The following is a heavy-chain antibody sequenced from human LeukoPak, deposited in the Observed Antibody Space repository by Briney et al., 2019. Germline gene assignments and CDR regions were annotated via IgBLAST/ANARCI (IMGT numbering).Heavy chain of an antibody. D-gene: IGHD3-22*01. CDR2: FDPEDGET. J-gene: IGHJ5*02. Sequence: GASVKVTCKVSGYTLTELSMHWVRRAPGKGLEWMGGFDPEDGETIYAQKFQGRVTMTEDTSTDTAYMELSSLRSDDTAVYYCARDLSRETTSGYSWFDPWGQGTLVTVSS. CDR3: ARDLSRETTSGYSWFDP. V-gene: IGHV1-24*01. CDR1: GYTLTELS.